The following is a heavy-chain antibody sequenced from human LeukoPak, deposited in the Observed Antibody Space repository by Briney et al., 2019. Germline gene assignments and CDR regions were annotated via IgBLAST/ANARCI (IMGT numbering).Heavy chain of an antibody. Sequence: SVKVSCKASGGTFSGYAISWVRQAPGQGLEWMGGIIPIFGTANYAQKFQGRVTITTDESTSTAYMELSSLRSEDTAVYYCAGALNWGSPIDYWGQGTLVTVSS. V-gene: IGHV1-69*05. D-gene: IGHD7-27*01. CDR3: AGALNWGSPIDY. CDR2: IIPIFGTA. CDR1: GGTFSGYA. J-gene: IGHJ4*02.